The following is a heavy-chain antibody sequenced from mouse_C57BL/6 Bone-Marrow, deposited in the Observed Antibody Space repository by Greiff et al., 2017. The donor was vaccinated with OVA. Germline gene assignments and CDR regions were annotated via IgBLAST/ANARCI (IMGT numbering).Heavy chain of an antibody. CDR1: GYTFTSYW. CDR2: IDPSDSYT. J-gene: IGHJ2*01. CDR3: ARGTVYYFDY. Sequence: QVQLQQPGAELVKPGASVKLSCKASGYTFTSYWMQWVKQRPGQGLEWIGEIDPSDSYTNYNQKLKGKATLTVDTSSSTAYMQLSCLTSEDSAVYYCARGTVYYFDYWGQGTTLTVSS. D-gene: IGHD3-3*01. V-gene: IGHV1-50*01.